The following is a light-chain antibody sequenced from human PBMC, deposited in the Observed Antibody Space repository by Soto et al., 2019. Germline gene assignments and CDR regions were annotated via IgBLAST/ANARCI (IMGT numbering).Light chain of an antibody. J-gene: IGKJ1*01. V-gene: IGKV3-20*01. CDR2: GAS. CDR3: QHYGSSWT. Sequence: DIVMTQSPATLSVSPGERATLSCRASQSVSSSYLAWYQQKPGQAPRLLIYGASSRATGIPDRFSGSGSGTDFTLTISRLEPEDFAVYYCQHYGSSWTFGQGT. CDR1: QSVSSSY.